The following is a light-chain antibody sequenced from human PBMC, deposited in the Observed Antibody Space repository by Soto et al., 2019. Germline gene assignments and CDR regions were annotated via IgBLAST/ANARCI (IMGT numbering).Light chain of an antibody. CDR3: AAWDDSLSGLYV. CDR2: RNN. Sequence: QSALTQPPSASGTPGQRVTISCSGSSSNIGSNYVYWYQQLPGTAPKLLIYRNNQRPSGVPDRFSGSRSGTSASLAISGLRSEDEADYHCAAWDDSLSGLYVLGTGTKVTV. CDR1: SSNIGSNY. V-gene: IGLV1-47*01. J-gene: IGLJ1*01.